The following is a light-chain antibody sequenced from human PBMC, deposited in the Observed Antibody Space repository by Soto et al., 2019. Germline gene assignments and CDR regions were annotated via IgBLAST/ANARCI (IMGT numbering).Light chain of an antibody. Sequence: QAVVTQPPSVSGAPGQRVTISCTGSSSNIGAGYDVHWYQQLPGTAPKLIIYGNSNRPSGVPDRFSGSKSGTSASLAITGLQAEDEADYYCQSYASSLSGSRVVFGGGTKLTVL. CDR2: GNS. J-gene: IGLJ2*01. CDR3: QSYASSLSGSRVV. V-gene: IGLV1-40*01. CDR1: SSNIGAGYD.